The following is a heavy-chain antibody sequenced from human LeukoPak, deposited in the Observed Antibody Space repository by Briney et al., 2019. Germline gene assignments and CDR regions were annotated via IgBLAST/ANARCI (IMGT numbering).Heavy chain of an antibody. V-gene: IGHV1-18*01. Sequence: ASVKLSCKASGYTFTSYGISWVRQAPGQGLEWMGWISPYNGDTDYAQKLQGRVTMTTDTSTSTAYMELRSLRSDDTAVYYCASLDPDDSWDYWGQGTLVTVSS. J-gene: IGHJ4*02. CDR3: ASLDPDDSWDY. CDR1: GYTFTSYG. CDR2: ISPYNGDT. D-gene: IGHD3-22*01.